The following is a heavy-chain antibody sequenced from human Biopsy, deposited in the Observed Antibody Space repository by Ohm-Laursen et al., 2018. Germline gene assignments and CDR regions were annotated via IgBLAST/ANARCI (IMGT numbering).Heavy chain of an antibody. Sequence: SSVKVSCKAPGVTFSNYGVNWVRQAPGQGLEWMGGIIPMFGTANYAQMFQGRVTISTDESPSTSYMELSSLTTEDTAIYYCARGPHSGSHSCFDYWGRGTLVTVSS. V-gene: IGHV1-69*05. CDR2: IIPMFGTA. D-gene: IGHD1-26*01. J-gene: IGHJ4*02. CDR1: GVTFSNYG. CDR3: ARGPHSGSHSCFDY.